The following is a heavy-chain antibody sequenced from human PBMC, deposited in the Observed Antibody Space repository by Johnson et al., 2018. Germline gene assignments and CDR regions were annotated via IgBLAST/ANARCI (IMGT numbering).Heavy chain of an antibody. Sequence: VQLVESGGSLIQXVESXTLXCAASGFSVSSYSVTWVRQAPGKGLEWVSYDTVVYADSVKGLFTIFRASSKNTLYLQMNSLRAQDTAVYYCASDRGPYSVSPNSGAFDIWGQGTVVTVSS. CDR2: DTVV. D-gene: IGHD1-26*01. V-gene: IGHV3-53*01. J-gene: IGHJ3*02. CDR3: ASDRGPYSVSPNSGAFDI. CDR1: GFSVSSYS.